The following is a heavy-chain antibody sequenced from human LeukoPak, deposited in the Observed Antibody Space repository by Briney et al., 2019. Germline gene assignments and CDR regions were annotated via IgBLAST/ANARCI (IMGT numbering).Heavy chain of an antibody. D-gene: IGHD6-13*01. CDR1: GYSFTSYW. CDR2: IYPGDSDT. Sequence: GESLKISCKGSGYSFTSYWIGWVRQMPGKGLEWMGIIYPGDSDTRYSPSFQGQVTISADKSISTAYPQWSSLKASDTAMYYCATWSSSWPYYFDYWGQGTLVTVSS. CDR3: ATWSSSWPYYFDY. J-gene: IGHJ4*02. V-gene: IGHV5-51*01.